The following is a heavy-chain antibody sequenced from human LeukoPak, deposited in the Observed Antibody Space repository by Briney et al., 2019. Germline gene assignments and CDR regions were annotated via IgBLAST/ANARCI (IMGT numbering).Heavy chain of an antibody. D-gene: IGHD6-13*01. Sequence: SETLSLTCTVSGGSISSYYWSWIRQPPGKGLEWIGYIYYSGSTNYNPSLKSRVTISVDTSKNQFSLKLSSVTAADTAVYYCARTRIAAAGRLWFDPWGQGTLVTVSS. V-gene: IGHV4-59*08. CDR1: GGSISSYY. CDR3: ARTRIAAAGRLWFDP. CDR2: IYYSGST. J-gene: IGHJ5*02.